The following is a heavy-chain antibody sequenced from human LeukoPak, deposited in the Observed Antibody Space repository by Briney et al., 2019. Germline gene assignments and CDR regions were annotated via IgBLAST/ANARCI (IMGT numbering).Heavy chain of an antibody. CDR2: ISGSGGST. CDR3: ARGYCSSTSCFDAFDI. Sequence: GGSLRLSCAASGFTFSSYGMSWVRQAPGKGLEWVSAISGSGGSTYYADSVKGRFTISRDNSKNTLYLQMNSLRAEDTAVYYCARGYCSSTSCFDAFDIWGQGTMVTVSS. CDR1: GFTFSSYG. D-gene: IGHD2-2*01. J-gene: IGHJ3*02. V-gene: IGHV3-23*01.